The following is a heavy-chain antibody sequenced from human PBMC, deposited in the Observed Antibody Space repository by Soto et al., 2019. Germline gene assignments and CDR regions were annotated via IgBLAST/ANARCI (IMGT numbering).Heavy chain of an antibody. CDR3: ARDDYYGSGSYYDY. V-gene: IGHV1-18*01. CDR2: ISAYNGNT. J-gene: IGHJ4*02. D-gene: IGHD3-10*01. Sequence: GESLKISCKASGYTFTSYGISWVRQAPGQGLEWMGWISAYNGNTNYAQKLQGRVTMTTDTSTSTAYMELRSLRSDDTAVYYCARDDYYGSGSYYDYWGQGTLVTVSS. CDR1: GYTFTSYG.